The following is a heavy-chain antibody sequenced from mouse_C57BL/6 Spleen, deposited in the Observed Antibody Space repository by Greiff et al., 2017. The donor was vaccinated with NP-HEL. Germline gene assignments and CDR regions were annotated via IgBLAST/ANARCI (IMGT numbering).Heavy chain of an antibody. CDR2: IYPRSGNT. CDR3: ARWDGSYAMDY. D-gene: IGHD2-3*01. J-gene: IGHJ4*01. Sequence: QVQLQQPGAELARPGASVKLSCKASGYTFTSYGISWVKQRTGQGLEWIGEIYPRSGNTYYNEKFKGKATLTADKSSSTAYMELRSLTSEDSAVYFCARWDGSYAMDYWGQGTSVTVSS. V-gene: IGHV1-81*01. CDR1: GYTFTSYG.